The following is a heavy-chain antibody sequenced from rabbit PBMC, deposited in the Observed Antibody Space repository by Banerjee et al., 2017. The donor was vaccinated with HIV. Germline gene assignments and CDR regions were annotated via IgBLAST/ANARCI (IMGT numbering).Heavy chain of an antibody. CDR1: GFSLSSGLP. V-gene: IGHV1S7*01. Sequence: QQLEESGGGLVQPGGSLTLTCTVSGFSLSSGLPMCWVRQAPGKGLEWIASIDTGDGRTYYASWVNGRFTVSLDNAQNTVFLQMTSLTVADTATYFCARAVSSGWGGFFNLWGQGTLVTDS. D-gene: IGHD4-1*01. CDR3: ARAVSSGWGGFFNL. J-gene: IGHJ4*01. CDR2: IDTGDGRT.